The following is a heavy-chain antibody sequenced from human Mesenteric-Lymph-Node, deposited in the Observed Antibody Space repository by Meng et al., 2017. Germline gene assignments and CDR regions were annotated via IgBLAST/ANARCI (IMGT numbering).Heavy chain of an antibody. V-gene: IGHV4-31*11. CDR3: ARVDSSGYFLDY. Sequence: QLQLQESGSGLVKPSQTLSLTCAVSGGSISSGGYSWSWIRQHPGKGLEWIAYIYYSGSTYYNPSLKSRVILSVDTSKNQFSLKLSSVTAADTAVYYCARVDSSGYFLDYWGQGTLVTVSS. D-gene: IGHD3-22*01. J-gene: IGHJ4*01. CDR2: IYYSGST. CDR1: GGSISSGGYS.